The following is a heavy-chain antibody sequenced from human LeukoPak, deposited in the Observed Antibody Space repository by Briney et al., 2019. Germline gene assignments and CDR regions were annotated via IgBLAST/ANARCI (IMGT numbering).Heavy chain of an antibody. CDR3: ARDRQIAY. V-gene: IGHV3-7*01. CDR1: GFTFSNYW. J-gene: IGHJ4*02. Sequence: HPGGSLRLFCAASGFTFSNYWLTWVRQAPGQGLEWVANIKQDGSEKHYVDSVKGRFTISRDNAKNSLYLQMNSLRAEDTAVYYCARDRQIAYWGQGTLVTVSS. CDR2: IKQDGSEK.